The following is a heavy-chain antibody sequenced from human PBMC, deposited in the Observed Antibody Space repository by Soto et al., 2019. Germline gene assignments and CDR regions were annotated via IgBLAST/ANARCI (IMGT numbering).Heavy chain of an antibody. Sequence: QVQLVESGGGLVKPGGSLRLSCAASGFTFSDYYMSWIRQAPGKGLEWVSYISSSSSYTNYADSVKGRFTISRDNAKNSLYLQMNSLRAEDTAVYYCARGGGVARITIFGVVITWFDPWGQGTLVTVSS. D-gene: IGHD3-3*01. J-gene: IGHJ5*02. CDR1: GFTFSDYY. CDR2: ISSSSSYT. CDR3: ARGGGVARITIFGVVITWFDP. V-gene: IGHV3-11*06.